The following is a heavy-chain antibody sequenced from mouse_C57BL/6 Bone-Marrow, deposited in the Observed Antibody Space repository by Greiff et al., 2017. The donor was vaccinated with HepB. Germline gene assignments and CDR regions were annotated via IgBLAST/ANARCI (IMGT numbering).Heavy chain of an antibody. CDR2: ISNLAYSI. CDR3: ARQNYGNAMDY. V-gene: IGHV5-15*01. D-gene: IGHD1-1*01. Sequence: EVMLVESGGGLVQPGGSLKLSCAASGFTFSDYGMAWVRQAPRKGPEWVAFISNLAYSIYYADTVTGRFTISRENAKNTLYLEMSSLRSEDTAMYYCARQNYGNAMDYWGQGTSVTVSS. J-gene: IGHJ4*01. CDR1: GFTFSDYG.